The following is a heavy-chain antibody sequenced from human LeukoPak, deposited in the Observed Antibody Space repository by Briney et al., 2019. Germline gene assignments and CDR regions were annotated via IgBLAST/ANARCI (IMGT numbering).Heavy chain of an antibody. D-gene: IGHD6-19*01. J-gene: IGHJ4*02. CDR3: ARTIAVAGRGSDY. CDR1: GGSISSGGYY. Sequence: SETLSLTCTVSGGSISSGGYYWSWIRQHPGKGLEWIGYIHHSGSTYHNPSLKSRVTISVDTSKNQLSLKLSSVTAADTAVYYCARTIAVAGRGSDYWGQGTLVTVSS. V-gene: IGHV4-31*03. CDR2: IHHSGST.